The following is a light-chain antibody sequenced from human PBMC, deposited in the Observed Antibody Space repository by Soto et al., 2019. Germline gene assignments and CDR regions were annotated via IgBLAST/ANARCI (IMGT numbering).Light chain of an antibody. V-gene: IGKV3-20*01. J-gene: IGKJ1*01. Sequence: EIVMTQSPATLSVSPGGRASLSCRASQTINSNYLVWFQQKPGQAPRLLIYGASSRATGIPDRFSGSGSGTDFTLTISSLEPEDFAVYYCQQCDRSPWTFGQGTKVDIK. CDR2: GAS. CDR1: QTINSNY. CDR3: QQCDRSPWT.